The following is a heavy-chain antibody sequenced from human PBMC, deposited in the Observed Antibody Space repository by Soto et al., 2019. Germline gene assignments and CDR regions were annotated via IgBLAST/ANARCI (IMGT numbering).Heavy chain of an antibody. V-gene: IGHV6-1*01. CDR1: GDSVSSNSAA. J-gene: IGHJ6*03. Sequence: SQTLSLTCAISGDSVSSNSAAWNWIRQSPSRGLEWLGRTYYNFKWYSDYAVSVRGRVTINPDTSKNQFSLQLKSVTPEDSAVYYCARGGQPLYCSGDSCYPHYYYMDVWGVGTTVTVSS. CDR2: TYYNFKWYS. CDR3: ARGGQPLYCSGDSCYPHYYYMDV. D-gene: IGHD2-15*01.